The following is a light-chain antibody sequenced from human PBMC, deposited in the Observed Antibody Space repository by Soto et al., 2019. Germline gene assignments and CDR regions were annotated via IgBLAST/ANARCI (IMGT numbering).Light chain of an antibody. J-gene: IGKJ1*01. CDR3: QQYDTSVRT. V-gene: IGKV3-20*01. CDR2: GAS. Sequence: EIVLTQSPGTLSLSPGERATFSCRASQSVSSNYLAWYQQKPGQAPRLLIYGASNRATGIPDRFSGSGSGTDFTLTISRLDPEDFAMYYCQQYDTSVRTFGQGTKVDIK. CDR1: QSVSSNY.